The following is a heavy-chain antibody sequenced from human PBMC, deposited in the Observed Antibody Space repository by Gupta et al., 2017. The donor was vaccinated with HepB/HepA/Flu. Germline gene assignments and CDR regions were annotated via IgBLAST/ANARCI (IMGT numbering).Heavy chain of an antibody. CDR1: GGSISSSSYY. CDR2: IYYSGST. Sequence: QLQLQESGPGLVKPSETLSLTCTVSGGSISSSSYYWGWIRQPPGKGLEWIGSIYYSGSTYYNPSLKSRVTISVDTSKNQFSLKLSSVTAADTAVYYCARGSGSYPLPTAYYFDYWGQGTLVTVSS. D-gene: IGHD1-26*01. V-gene: IGHV4-39*01. CDR3: ARGSGSYPLPTAYYFDY. J-gene: IGHJ4*02.